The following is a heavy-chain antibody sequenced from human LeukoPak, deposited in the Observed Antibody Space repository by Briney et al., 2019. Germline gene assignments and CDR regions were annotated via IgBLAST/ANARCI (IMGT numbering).Heavy chain of an antibody. Sequence: SETLSLTCTVSGGSISSYYWSWIRQPAGKGLEWIGRIYTSGSTNYNPSLKSRVTMSVDTSKSQFSLKLSSVTAADTAVYYCARGGFYGDYQWFDPWGQGTLVTVSS. CDR2: IYTSGST. CDR3: ARGGFYGDYQWFDP. J-gene: IGHJ5*02. V-gene: IGHV4-4*07. CDR1: GGSISSYY. D-gene: IGHD4-17*01.